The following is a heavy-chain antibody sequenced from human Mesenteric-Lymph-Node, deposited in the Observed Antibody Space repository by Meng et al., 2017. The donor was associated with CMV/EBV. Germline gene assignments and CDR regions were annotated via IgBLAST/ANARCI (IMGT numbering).Heavy chain of an antibody. CDR1: GFSFSDYY. CDR2: ISSSSSTI. CDR3: ARVYYCGMDV. J-gene: IGHJ6*02. Sequence: GGSLRLSCAASGFSFSDYYVSWIRQAPGKGLEWVSYISSSSSTIYYADSVKGRFTISRDNAKNSLYLQMNSLRAEDTAVYYCARVYYCGMDVWGQGTTVTVSS. V-gene: IGHV3-11*04.